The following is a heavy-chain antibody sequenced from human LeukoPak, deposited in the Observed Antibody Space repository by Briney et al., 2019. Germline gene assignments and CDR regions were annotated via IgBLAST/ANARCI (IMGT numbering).Heavy chain of an antibody. Sequence: PSETLSLTCTVSGDSLNDYYWSWIRQPAGKGLEWIGRIYTSGSTNYNPSLKSRVTMSVDTSKNQFSLKLSSVTAADTAVYYCARSLSLYYYDSSGYRAGPYFDYWGQGTLVTVSS. CDR3: ARSLSLYYYDSSGYRAGPYFDY. J-gene: IGHJ4*02. CDR1: GDSLNDYY. CDR2: IYTSGST. V-gene: IGHV4-4*07. D-gene: IGHD3-22*01.